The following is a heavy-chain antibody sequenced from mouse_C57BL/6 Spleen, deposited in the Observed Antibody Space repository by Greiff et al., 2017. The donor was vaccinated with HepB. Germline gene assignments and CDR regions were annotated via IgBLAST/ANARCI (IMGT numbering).Heavy chain of an antibody. D-gene: IGHD1-1*01. Sequence: VQLQQSGAELVRPGTSVKVSCKASGYAFTNYLIEWVKQRPGQGLEWIGVINPGSGGTNYNEKFKGKATLTADKSSSTAYMQLSSLTSEDSAVYFCARGTTVPSYYFDYWGQGTTLTVSS. J-gene: IGHJ2*01. CDR2: INPGSGGT. CDR3: ARGTTVPSYYFDY. V-gene: IGHV1-54*01. CDR1: GYAFTNYL.